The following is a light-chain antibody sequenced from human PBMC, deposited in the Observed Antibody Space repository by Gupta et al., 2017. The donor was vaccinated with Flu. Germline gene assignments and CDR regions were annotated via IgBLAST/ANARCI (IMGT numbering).Light chain of an antibody. CDR3: QSFDTSNHVI. Sequence: NFLLTQPHSVSESPGWTVVISCTRSSGSIASNTVQWYQQRPGSSPKTLIFEDVRRPSGVPDRFSGSIDTSSNAASLTISGLKREDEADYYCQSFDTSNHVIFGGGTKLAV. J-gene: IGLJ2*01. CDR2: EDV. V-gene: IGLV6-57*01. CDR1: SGSIASNT.